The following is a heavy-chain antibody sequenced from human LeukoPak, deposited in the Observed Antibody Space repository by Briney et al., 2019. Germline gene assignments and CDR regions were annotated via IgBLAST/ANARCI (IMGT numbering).Heavy chain of an antibody. CDR3: AKDRSCTNDICHGDFDY. Sequence: GGSLRLSCAASGFTFSSYAVGSARQAPGEGLGWVSCISGSGGSTYSAASVKGRFTISRDNSKNTLYLQMNSLRAEDTALYYCAKDRSCTNDICHGDFDYWGQGTLVTVSS. CDR1: GFTFSSYA. J-gene: IGHJ4*02. CDR2: ISGSGGST. D-gene: IGHD2-8*01. V-gene: IGHV3-23*01.